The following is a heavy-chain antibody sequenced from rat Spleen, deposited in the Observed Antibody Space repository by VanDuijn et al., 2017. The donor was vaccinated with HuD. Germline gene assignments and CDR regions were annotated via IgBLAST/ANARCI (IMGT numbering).Heavy chain of an antibody. CDR3: ARDSTYISLDY. Sequence: EVHLVESGGGLVQPGRSMKLSCAASGFTFSNYYMAWVRQAPTKGLEWVASISNGGGKTYYRDSVQGRFTISRDNAKSNLYLQMDSLRSEDTATYYCARDSTYISLDYWGQGVTVTVSS. CDR1: GFTFSNYY. D-gene: IGHD1-2*01. CDR2: ISNGGGKT. V-gene: IGHV5-25*01. J-gene: IGHJ2*01.